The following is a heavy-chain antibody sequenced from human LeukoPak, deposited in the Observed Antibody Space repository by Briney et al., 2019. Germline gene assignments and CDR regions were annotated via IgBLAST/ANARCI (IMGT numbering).Heavy chain of an antibody. CDR2: SNHSGST. V-gene: IGHV4-39*07. J-gene: IGHJ3*02. CDR3: ARSGGLAGTNAFDI. D-gene: IGHD1-7*01. CDR1: GGSIRSSYYY. Sequence: SETLSLTGTVSGGSIRSSYYYWGWIRQPPGKGLEWVGESNHSGSTSYNPSLKSRVTISVDTSKNQFSLKLSSVTAADTAVYYCARSGGLAGTNAFDIWGQGTMVTVSS.